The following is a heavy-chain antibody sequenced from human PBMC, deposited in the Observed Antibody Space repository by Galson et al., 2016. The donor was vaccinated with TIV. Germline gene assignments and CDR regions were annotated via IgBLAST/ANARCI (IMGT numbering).Heavy chain of an antibody. CDR1: SVSSDSAA. D-gene: IGHD2-2*01. J-gene: IGHJ3*02. V-gene: IGHV6-1*01. Sequence: SVSSDSAAWNWVRQSPSRGLEWLGRTYYRSRWYYDYKVSVKSRITINPDTSKNQFSLQLNSVTPEDTAVYYCTRAAGKNGASCYATCETFDIWGQGTMVTVSS. CDR2: TYYRSRWYY. CDR3: TRAAGKNGASCYATCETFDI.